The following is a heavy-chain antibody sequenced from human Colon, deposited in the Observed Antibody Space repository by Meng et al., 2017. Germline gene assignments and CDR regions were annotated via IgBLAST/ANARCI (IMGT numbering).Heavy chain of an antibody. CDR3: ARVNGDFDEAWFDP. CDR2: VYYTGNT. V-gene: IGHV4-61*08. D-gene: IGHD2-21*02. CDR1: RGSVSSGDYY. J-gene: IGHJ5*02. Sequence: VRPQCSSPVPVGALDTLSPHLAASRGSVSSGDYYGTCIRPPPGKGLNGLGYVYYTGNTNYNPSLKKRVTISLDTSNNQFSLKLTSMTAADAAIYYCARVNGDFDEAWFDPWGQGTLVTVSS.